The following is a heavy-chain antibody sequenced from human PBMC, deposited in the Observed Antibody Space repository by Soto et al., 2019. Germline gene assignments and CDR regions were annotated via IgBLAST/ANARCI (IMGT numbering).Heavy chain of an antibody. CDR1: GFTFSDYY. V-gene: IGHV3-11*01. J-gene: IGHJ4*02. Sequence: GSLRXSCAASGFTFSDYYMSWIRQAPGKGLEWVSYISSSGGTIYYADSVKGRFTISRDNAKNSLYLQMNSLRAEDTAVYYCARDLYGDYYFDYWGQGTLVTVSS. CDR2: ISSSGGTI. CDR3: ARDLYGDYYFDY. D-gene: IGHD4-17*01.